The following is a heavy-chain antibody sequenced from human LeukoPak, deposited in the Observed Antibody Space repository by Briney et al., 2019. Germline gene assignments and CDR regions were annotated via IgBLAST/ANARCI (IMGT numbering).Heavy chain of an antibody. CDR1: GFTFDDYG. CDR2: INWNGGST. D-gene: IGHD3-10*01. Sequence: GGSLRLSCAASGFTFDDYGMSWVRQAPGKGLEGVAGINWNGGSTGYADSVKGRFTISRDNAKNSLYLQMNSLRAEDTDFYYCARDLLVRGVIRPLDYWGQGTLVIVSS. V-gene: IGHV3-20*04. CDR3: ARDLLVRGVIRPLDY. J-gene: IGHJ4*02.